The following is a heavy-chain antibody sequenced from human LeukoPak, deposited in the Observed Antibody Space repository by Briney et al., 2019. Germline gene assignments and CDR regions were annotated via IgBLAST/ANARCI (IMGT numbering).Heavy chain of an antibody. Sequence: PGGSLRLSCAASGVTFSSYAMSWARQPPGKGLEWVSAISGSGGSTYYADSVKGRFTISRDNSKNTLYLQMNSLRAEDTAVYYCAKIPAAPGAWGQGTLVTVSS. J-gene: IGHJ4*02. CDR1: GVTFSSYA. CDR3: AKIPAAPGA. V-gene: IGHV3-23*01. CDR2: ISGSGGST. D-gene: IGHD2-2*01.